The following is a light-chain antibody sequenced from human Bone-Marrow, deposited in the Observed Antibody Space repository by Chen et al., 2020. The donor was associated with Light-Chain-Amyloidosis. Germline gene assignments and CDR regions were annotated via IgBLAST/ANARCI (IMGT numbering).Light chain of an antibody. CDR3: QQYDTSPLT. CDR1: QNISSNY. J-gene: IGKJ4*01. Sequence: EIVLTQHSATLSLYPGKGANLSCRANQNISSNYLTWYQQKFGQAPRLLIYGSSSRDTGIPDRFTGSGSGTDFTLTINRLEPEDFAMYYCQQYDTSPLTFGGGTKVEIK. CDR2: GSS. V-gene: IGKV3-20*01.